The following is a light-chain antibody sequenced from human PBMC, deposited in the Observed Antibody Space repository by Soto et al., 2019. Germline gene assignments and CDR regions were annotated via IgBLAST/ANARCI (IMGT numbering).Light chain of an antibody. V-gene: IGKV1D-16*01. CDR1: QGISTW. CDR2: DAT. Sequence: DIQMTQSPSYVSASVGDRVTITCRASQGISTWLAWYQQKPGRAPKFLIHDATSLQSGVPSRFSGSGSGKDFTLIISSLQPEDCATYYCQQYNSYPMTFGQGTRLEIK. J-gene: IGKJ5*01. CDR3: QQYNSYPMT.